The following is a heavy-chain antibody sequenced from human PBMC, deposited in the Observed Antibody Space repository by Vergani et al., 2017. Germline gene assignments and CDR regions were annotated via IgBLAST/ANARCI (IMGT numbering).Heavy chain of an antibody. CDR2: ISSSSSTI. CDR3: ARHKGYCSSTSCYTSPDY. J-gene: IGHJ4*02. CDR1: GFTFSSYS. D-gene: IGHD2-2*02. V-gene: IGHV3-48*01. Sequence: VQLVESGGGLVQPGGSLRLSCAASGFTFSSYSMNWVRQAPGKGLEWVSYISSSSSTIYYADSVKGRFTISRDNAKNSLYLQMNSLRAEDTAVYYCARHKGYCSSTSCYTSPDYWGQGTLVTVSS.